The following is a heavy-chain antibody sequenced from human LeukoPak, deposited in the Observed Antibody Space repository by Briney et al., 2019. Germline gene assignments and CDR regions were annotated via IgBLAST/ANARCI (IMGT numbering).Heavy chain of an antibody. CDR2: INSSGGGT. D-gene: IGHD3-10*01. J-gene: IGHJ5*02. CDR3: ERGAVVRGVIIMSFEGRWNWFDP. Sequence: GSSVKVSCKASGYTFTSYYMHWLRQSPRQGLEWMGIINSSGGGTNYAQKFQGRVNMTRDMSTSTVYMELSSLRSEETAVYYCERGAVVRGVIIMSFEGRWNWFDPWGQGTLVTVSS. V-gene: IGHV1-46*01. CDR1: GYTFTSYY.